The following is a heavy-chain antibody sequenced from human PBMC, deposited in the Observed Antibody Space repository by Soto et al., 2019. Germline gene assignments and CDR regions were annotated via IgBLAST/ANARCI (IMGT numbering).Heavy chain of an antibody. J-gene: IGHJ5*02. V-gene: IGHV1-3*01. Sequence: GASVKVSCKASGYTFTNYAVHWLRQAPGQGLEWMGWLNAINGDTKYSQTFQDRVTITADTSTSIAYMELSSLRSEDTAVYYCARPVDSSSWPNWFDPWGQGTLVTVS. CDR1: GYTFTNYA. CDR2: LNAINGDT. D-gene: IGHD6-13*01. CDR3: ARPVDSSSWPNWFDP.